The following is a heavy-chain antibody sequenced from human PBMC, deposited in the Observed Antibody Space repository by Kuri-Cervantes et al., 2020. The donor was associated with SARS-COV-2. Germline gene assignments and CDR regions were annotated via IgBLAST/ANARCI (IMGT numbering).Heavy chain of an antibody. CDR2: ISYDGSNK. D-gene: IGHD3-10*01. CDR1: GFTFSSYA. J-gene: IGHJ4*02. V-gene: IGHV3-30*04. CDR3: AKDLGFGELLSGVVNDY. Sequence: GGSLRLSCAASGFTFSSYAMHWVRQAPGKGLEWVAVISYDGSNKYYADSVKGRFTISRDNSKNTLYLQMNSLRAEDTAVYYCAKDLGFGELLSGVVNDYWGQGTLVTVSS.